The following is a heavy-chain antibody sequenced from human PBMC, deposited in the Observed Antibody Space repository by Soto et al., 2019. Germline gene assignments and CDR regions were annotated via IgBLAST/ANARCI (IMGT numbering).Heavy chain of an antibody. V-gene: IGHV3-23*01. CDR2: LTRSGTT. Sequence: EVQLLESAGGLVQPGGSLRLSCAASGFTFSSYAMGWVRQAPGKGLEWVSTLTRSGTTPYADSVRGRFTISRDNSKNTLYLQMDNLRAEHTAVYYCVREFAPGSPNYDYWGLGTLVTVSS. J-gene: IGHJ4*02. CDR3: VREFAPGSPNYDY. D-gene: IGHD3-10*01. CDR1: GFTFSSYA.